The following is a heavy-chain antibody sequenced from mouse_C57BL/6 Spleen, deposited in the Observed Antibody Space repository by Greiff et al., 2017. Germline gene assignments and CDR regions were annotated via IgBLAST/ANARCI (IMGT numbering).Heavy chain of an antibody. CDR3: ARVGTGTDY. CDR1: GYTFTDYY. J-gene: IGHJ2*01. D-gene: IGHD4-1*01. V-gene: IGHV1-26*01. Sequence: EVQLQQSGPELVKPGASVKISCKASGYTFTDYYMNWVKQSHGKSLEWIGDINPNNGGTSYNQKFKGKATLTVDKSSSTAYMELRSLTSEDSAVYYCARVGTGTDYWGQGTTLTVSS. CDR2: INPNNGGT.